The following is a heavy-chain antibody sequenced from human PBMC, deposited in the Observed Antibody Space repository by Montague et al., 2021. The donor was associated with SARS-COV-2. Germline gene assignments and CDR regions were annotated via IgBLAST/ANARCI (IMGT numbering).Heavy chain of an antibody. CDR2: IYHSGRA. J-gene: IGHJ3*02. CDR3: ARPVAGTLHAFDI. V-gene: IGHV4-59*08. CDR1: GGSISSYY. Sequence: SETLSLTCTVSGGSISSYYWSWIRQPPGKGLEWIGYIYHSGRANTNPSLKSRVTISVDTSKNHFSLQLNSVTAADTAVYYCARPVAGTLHAFDIWGQGTLVTASS. D-gene: IGHD6-19*01.